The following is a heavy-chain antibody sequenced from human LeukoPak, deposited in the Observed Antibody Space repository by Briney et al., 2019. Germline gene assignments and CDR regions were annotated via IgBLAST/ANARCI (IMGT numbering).Heavy chain of an antibody. V-gene: IGHV3-53*01. CDR1: GFTVSSNY. CDR2: IYSGGST. Sequence: GGSLRLSCAASGFTVSSNYMSWVRQAPGKGLEFVSIIYSGGSTYYADSLKGRFTISRDNSKNTLYLQMNNLRVEDTAVYYCARRRRYCSGDTCYSGHDYWGQGTLVIVSS. CDR3: ARRRRYCSGDTCYSGHDY. J-gene: IGHJ4*02. D-gene: IGHD2-15*01.